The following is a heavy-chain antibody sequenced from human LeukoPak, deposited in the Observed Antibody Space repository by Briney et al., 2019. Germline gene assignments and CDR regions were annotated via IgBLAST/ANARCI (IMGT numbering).Heavy chain of an antibody. V-gene: IGHV4-34*01. J-gene: IGHJ4*02. D-gene: IGHD3-16*02. CDR3: ARGYYDYVWGSYRPNPYFDY. CDR1: GGSFSGYY. Sequence: PSETLSLTCAVYGGSFSGYYWSWIRQPPGKGLEWIGEINHSGSTNYNPSLKSRVTISVDTSKNQFSLKLSSVTAADTAVYYCARGYYDYVWGSYRPNPYFDYWGQRTLVTVSS. CDR2: INHSGST.